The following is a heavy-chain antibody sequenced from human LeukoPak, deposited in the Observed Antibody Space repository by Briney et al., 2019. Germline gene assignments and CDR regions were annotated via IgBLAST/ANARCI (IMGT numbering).Heavy chain of an antibody. D-gene: IGHD3-22*01. CDR1: GFTVSSNY. CDR2: IYSGGST. CDR3: ARDPHYDSSPLGYAFDI. V-gene: IGHV3-66*01. J-gene: IGHJ3*02. Sequence: GGSLRLSCAASGFTVSSNYMTWVRQAPGKGLEWVSVIYSGGSTYYADSVKGRFTISRDNSKNTLYLQMNSLRAEDTAVYYCARDPHYDSSPLGYAFDIWGQGTMVTVSS.